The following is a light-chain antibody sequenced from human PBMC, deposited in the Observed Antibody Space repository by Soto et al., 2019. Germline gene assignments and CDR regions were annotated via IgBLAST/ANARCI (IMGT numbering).Light chain of an antibody. CDR2: AAS. CDR3: QQAKSFPLT. Sequence: DIQMTQSPSSVSASVGDRVTITCRASQGISSRLAWYQQKPGKAPNLLIYAASSLQSVVPSRFSGSGSETDFTLTIGRLKPADLATYYCQQAKSFPLTFGGGTKVEIK. CDR1: QGISSR. J-gene: IGKJ4*01. V-gene: IGKV1-12*01.